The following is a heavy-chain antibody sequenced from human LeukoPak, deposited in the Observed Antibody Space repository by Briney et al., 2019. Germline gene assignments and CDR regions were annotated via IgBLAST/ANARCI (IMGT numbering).Heavy chain of an antibody. CDR2: INHSGST. V-gene: IGHV4-34*01. J-gene: IGHJ3*02. Sequence: SETLSLTCAVYGGSFSGYYWSWIRQPPGKGLEWIGEINHSGSTYYNPSLKSRVTISVDTSKNQFSLKLSSVTAADTAVYYCASAGYSNAFDIWGQGTMVTVSS. CDR1: GGSFSGYY. D-gene: IGHD1-26*01. CDR3: ASAGYSNAFDI.